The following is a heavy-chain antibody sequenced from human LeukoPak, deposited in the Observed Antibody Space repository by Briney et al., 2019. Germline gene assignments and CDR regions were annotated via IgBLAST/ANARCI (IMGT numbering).Heavy chain of an antibody. V-gene: IGHV4-34*01. D-gene: IGHD6-19*01. J-gene: IGHJ2*01. CDR1: GGSFSGYY. CDR3: ARGGYSSGWYLFFGL. Sequence: PSGTLSLTCAVSGGSFSGYYWSWIRQPPGKGLEWMGEINHSGSTNYNPSLKSRVTISVDPSKNQFSLKLRSVTAADTAVYFCARGGYSSGWYLFFGLWGRGTVVTVSS. CDR2: INHSGST.